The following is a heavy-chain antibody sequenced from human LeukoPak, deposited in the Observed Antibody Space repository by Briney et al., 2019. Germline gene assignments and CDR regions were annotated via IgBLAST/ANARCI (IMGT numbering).Heavy chain of an antibody. D-gene: IGHD2-2*01. V-gene: IGHV4-39*01. CDR3: ARHCRRSSTSCPKQGAFYI. J-gene: IGHJ3*02. CDR1: GGSISSSSYY. CDR2: NYYSGST. Sequence: SETLSLTCTVSGGSISSSSYYWGWLRQPPGKGLVWNGSNYYSGSTYYNTSHKRRATITVNTSKNQFSLKLSSVTAADTAVYYCARHCRRSSTSCPKQGAFYIWGQGTMITVSS.